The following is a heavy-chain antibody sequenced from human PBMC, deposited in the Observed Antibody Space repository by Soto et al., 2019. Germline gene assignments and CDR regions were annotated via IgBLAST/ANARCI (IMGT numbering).Heavy chain of an antibody. J-gene: IGHJ6*02. CDR1: GGTFSSYA. CDR2: IIPIFGTA. Sequence: SVKVSCKASGGTFSSYAISWVRQAPGQGLEWMGGIIPIFGTANYAQKFQGRVTITADESTSTAYMELSSLRSEDTAVYYCARTDYYGSGSEYYYYYGMDVWGQGTTVTVSS. CDR3: ARTDYYGSGSEYYYYYGMDV. V-gene: IGHV1-69*13. D-gene: IGHD3-10*01.